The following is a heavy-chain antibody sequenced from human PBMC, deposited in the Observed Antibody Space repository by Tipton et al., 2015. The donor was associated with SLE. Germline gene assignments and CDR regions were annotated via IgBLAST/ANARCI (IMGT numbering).Heavy chain of an antibody. V-gene: IGHV4-59*08. CDR2: IYYSGST. D-gene: IGHD4-17*01. CDR1: GVSISPNY. J-gene: IGHJ4*02. Sequence: TLSLTCTVSGVSISPNYWSWIRQPPGKGLEWIGYIYYSGSTNYNPSLKSRATISLDTSKKQFSLRLASVTAADTAVYYCAGGELRYGDYDLYFWGQGTLVTVSS. CDR3: AGGELRYGDYDLYF.